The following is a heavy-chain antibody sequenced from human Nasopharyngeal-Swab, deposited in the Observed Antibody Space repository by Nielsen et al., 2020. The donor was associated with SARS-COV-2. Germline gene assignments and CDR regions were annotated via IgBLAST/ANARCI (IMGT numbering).Heavy chain of an antibody. D-gene: IGHD6-19*01. CDR3: AKGNIAVAVRAYFDY. CDR2: IKQDGSEK. CDR1: GFTFSSYW. Sequence: GESLKISCAASGFTFSSYWMSWVRQAPGKGLEWVANIKQDGSEKYYVDSVKGRFTISRDNAKNTLYLQMNSLRAEDTAVYYCAKGNIAVAVRAYFDYWGQGTLVTVSS. V-gene: IGHV3-7*03. J-gene: IGHJ4*02.